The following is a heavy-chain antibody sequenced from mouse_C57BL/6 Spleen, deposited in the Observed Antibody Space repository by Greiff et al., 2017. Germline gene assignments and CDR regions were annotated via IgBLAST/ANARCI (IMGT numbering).Heavy chain of an antibody. V-gene: IGHV5-16*01. D-gene: IGHD2-4*01. CDR1: GFTFSDYY. Sequence: DVHLVESEGGLVQPGSSMKLSCTASGFTFSDYYMAWVRQVPEKGLEWVANINYDGSSTYYLDSLKSRFIISRDNAKNILYLQMSSLKSEDTATYYCARAYYDYDGFFDYWGQGTTLTVSS. J-gene: IGHJ2*01. CDR2: INYDGSST. CDR3: ARAYYDYDGFFDY.